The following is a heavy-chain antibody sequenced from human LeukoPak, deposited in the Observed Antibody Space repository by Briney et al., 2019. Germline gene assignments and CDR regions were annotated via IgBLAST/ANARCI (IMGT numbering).Heavy chain of an antibody. J-gene: IGHJ4*02. V-gene: IGHV3-49*04. Sequence: GGSLRLSCTASGFXFGDYAISWVRQAPGKGLEWVGFIRSKAYGGTTEYAASVKGRFTISRDDSKSIAYLQMNSLKIEDTAVYYCTRDRGVASGSYYYWGQGTLVTVSS. D-gene: IGHD1-26*01. CDR2: IRSKAYGGTT. CDR3: TRDRGVASGSYYY. CDR1: GFXFGDYA.